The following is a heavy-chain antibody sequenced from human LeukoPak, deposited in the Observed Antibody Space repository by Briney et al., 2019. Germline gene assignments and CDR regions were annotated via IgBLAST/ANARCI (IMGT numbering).Heavy chain of an antibody. Sequence: GASVKVSCKASGYTFTSYGISWVRQAPGQGLEWMGRIIPILGITNYAQKFQGRVTITADKSTSTAYMELSSLRSEDTAVYYCARDSRPRWLQCHFDYWGQGTLVTVSS. CDR1: GYTFTSYG. CDR2: IIPILGIT. D-gene: IGHD5-24*01. CDR3: ARDSRPRWLQCHFDY. V-gene: IGHV1-69*04. J-gene: IGHJ4*02.